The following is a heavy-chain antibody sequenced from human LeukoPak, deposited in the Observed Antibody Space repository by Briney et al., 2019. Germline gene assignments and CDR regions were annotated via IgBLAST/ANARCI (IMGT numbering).Heavy chain of an antibody. V-gene: IGHV3-23*01. CDR1: GFTFNSYA. Sequence: GGSLRLSCAASGFTFNSYAMSWVRQAPGKGLEWVSAISGSGGSTYYADSVKGRFTISRDNSKNTLYLQMNSLRAEDTAVYYCAKSRGRFSSSWTAFDSWGQGTLVTVSS. J-gene: IGHJ4*02. CDR3: AKSRGRFSSSWTAFDS. D-gene: IGHD6-6*01. CDR2: ISGSGGST.